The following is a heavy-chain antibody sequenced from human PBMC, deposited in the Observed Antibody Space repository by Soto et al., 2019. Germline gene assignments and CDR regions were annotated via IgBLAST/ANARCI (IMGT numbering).Heavy chain of an antibody. J-gene: IGHJ6*02. D-gene: IGHD3-16*01. CDR1: GYSISSGYY. V-gene: IGHV4-38-2*01. Sequence: SETLSLTSAVSGYSISSGYYWGWLRQPPGKGLEWIGSISHSGCTYYNPSLKSRVTISVDTSKNQFSLKLSSVTAADTDVYYCARGDGYANYYYYYGMDVWGQGTTVTVSS. CDR2: ISHSGCT. CDR3: ARGDGYANYYYYYGMDV.